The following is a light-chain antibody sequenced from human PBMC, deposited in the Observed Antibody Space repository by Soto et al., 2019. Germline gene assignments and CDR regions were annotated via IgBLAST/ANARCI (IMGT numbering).Light chain of an antibody. V-gene: IGLV1-44*01. J-gene: IGLJ2*01. CDR3: AAWDDSLNAVV. CDR1: SSNIGSKT. CDR2: SNN. Sequence: QSALTQPPSASGTPGQRVTISCSGSSSNIGSKTVNWYQQLPGTAPKLLIYSNNQRPSGVPDRFSGSKSGTSASLAISGLQSEDEADYYCAAWDDSLNAVVFGGGTKVTVL.